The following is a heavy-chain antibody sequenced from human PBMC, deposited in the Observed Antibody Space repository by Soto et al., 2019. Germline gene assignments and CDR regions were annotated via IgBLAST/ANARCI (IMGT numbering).Heavy chain of an antibody. CDR1: GDSVSRNSAA. J-gene: IGHJ6*02. CDR3: AREIAAAGTRGYYYYYGMDV. D-gene: IGHD6-13*01. V-gene: IGHV6-1*01. Sequence: SQTLSLTCAISGDSVSRNSAAGNWIRQSPSRGLEWLGRTYYRSKWYNDYAVSVKSRITINPDTSKNQFSLQLNSVTPEDTAVYYCAREIAAAGTRGYYYYYGMDVWGQGTTVTVSS. CDR2: TYYRSKWYN.